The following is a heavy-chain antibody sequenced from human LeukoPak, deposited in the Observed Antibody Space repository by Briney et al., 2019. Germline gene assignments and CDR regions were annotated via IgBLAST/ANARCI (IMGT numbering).Heavy chain of an antibody. CDR1: GFTFSSYV. CDR2: LSGSGGST. CDR3: AKGAYYHGSGRYFDY. J-gene: IGHJ4*02. Sequence: PGGSLRLSCAASGFTFSSYVMSWVRQAPGRGLEWVSDLSGSGGSTYYADSVKGRFTISRDNSKNTLYLQMNSLRAEDTAVYYCAKGAYYHGSGRYFDYWGQGTLVTVSS. V-gene: IGHV3-23*01. D-gene: IGHD3-10*01.